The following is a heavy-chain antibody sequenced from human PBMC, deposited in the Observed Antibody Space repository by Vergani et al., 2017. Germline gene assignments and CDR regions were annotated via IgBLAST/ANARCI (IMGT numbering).Heavy chain of an antibody. V-gene: IGHV3-23*04. Sequence: EVQLVESGGGLVKPGGSLRLSCAASGFTFSNSAVSWVRQAPGRGLAWVSTLSASDRRTHYADSVKGRFTISRDISKNTLFLHMNSLRPEDTAVYYCAKVGRSEVAGTFGAFDIWGQGTMVTVSS. CDR2: LSASDRRT. J-gene: IGHJ3*02. D-gene: IGHD6-19*01. CDR3: AKVGRSEVAGTFGAFDI. CDR1: GFTFSNSA.